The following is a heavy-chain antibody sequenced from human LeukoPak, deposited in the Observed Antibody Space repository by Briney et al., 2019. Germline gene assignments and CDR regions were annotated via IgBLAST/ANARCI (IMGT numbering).Heavy chain of an antibody. CDR1: GGSISSSSYY. V-gene: IGHV4-39*01. D-gene: IGHD6-13*01. CDR3: ARCYRSSSDWYFDL. J-gene: IGHJ2*01. Sequence: SETLSLTCTVSGGSISSSSYYWGWIRQPPGKGLEWIGTIYYSGSTYYNPSLKSRVTISVDTSKNQFSLKLSSVTAADTAVYYCARCYRSSSDWYFDLWGRGTLVTVSS. CDR2: IYYSGST.